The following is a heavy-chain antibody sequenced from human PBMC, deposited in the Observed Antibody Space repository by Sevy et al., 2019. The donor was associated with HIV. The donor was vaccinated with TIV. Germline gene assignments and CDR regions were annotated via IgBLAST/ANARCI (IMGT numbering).Heavy chain of an antibody. D-gene: IGHD3-16*01. J-gene: IGHJ6*02. Sequence: GGYLRLSCEASGFSFSRYGMHWVRQVAGKGLEWVAVISFDGDNKYYSDSVRGRFAISRDNSENTTHLQMNNLRLDDTAVYYCAKGLSSIYPYSMDVWGQGTTVTVSS. CDR1: GFSFSRYG. CDR2: ISFDGDNK. CDR3: AKGLSSIYPYSMDV. V-gene: IGHV3-30*18.